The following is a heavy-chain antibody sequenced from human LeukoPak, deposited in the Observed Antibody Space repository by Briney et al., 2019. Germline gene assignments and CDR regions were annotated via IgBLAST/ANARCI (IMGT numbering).Heavy chain of an antibody. CDR2: IYPGDSDNIT. V-gene: IGHV5-51*01. CDR3: ARSSPRGYGAFDI. J-gene: IGHJ3*02. D-gene: IGHD2-15*01. CDR1: GYSFTNYW. Sequence: GESLKISWKGSGYSFTNYWIGWVRQMPGKGLEWMGIIYPGDSDNITRDSPSFQGQVTISADKTISTAFLQWSSLKASDTAMYYCARSSPRGYGAFDIWGQGTMVTASS.